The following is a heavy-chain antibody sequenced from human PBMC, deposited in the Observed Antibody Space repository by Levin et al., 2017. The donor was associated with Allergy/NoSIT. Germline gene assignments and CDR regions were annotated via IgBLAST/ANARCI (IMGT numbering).Heavy chain of an antibody. CDR2: MNQDGSQI. CDR3: ARDHKRRFDY. CDR1: AFTFSKYW. V-gene: IGHV3-7*01. Sequence: PGGSLRLSCAASAFTFSKYWMSWVRQTPGKGLEWVANMNQDGSQIYYADSVKGRFTISRDNAKNSVYLQMNSLRAEDTAMYYCARDHKRRFDYWGQGTLVTVSS. D-gene: IGHD6-25*01. J-gene: IGHJ4*02.